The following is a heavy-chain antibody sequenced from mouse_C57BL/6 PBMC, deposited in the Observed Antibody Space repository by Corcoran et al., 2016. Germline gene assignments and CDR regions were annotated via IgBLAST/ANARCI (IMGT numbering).Heavy chain of an antibody. D-gene: IGHD1-1*01. Sequence: QIQLVQSGPELKKPGETVKISCKASGYTFTTYGMSWVKQAPGKGLKWMGWINTYSGVPTYADDFKGRFAFSFETSASTAYLQINNLKNEDTATYVCARITTVGYFDGWGTGTTGTVSS. CDR3: ARITTVGYFDG. CDR1: GYTFTTYG. V-gene: IGHV9-3*01. J-gene: IGHJ1*03. CDR2: INTYSGVP.